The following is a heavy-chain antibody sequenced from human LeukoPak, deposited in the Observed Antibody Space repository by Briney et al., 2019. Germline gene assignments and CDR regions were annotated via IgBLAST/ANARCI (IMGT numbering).Heavy chain of an antibody. Sequence: GGSLRLSCAASGFTFSDAWMSWVRQAPGKGLECIGRIERKSDGETTDYAAPVKGRFTISRDDSKNTMCLQMNNLETEDTGVYFCTGSPWGGAFDIWGRGTLVTVSS. V-gene: IGHV3-15*04. J-gene: IGHJ3*02. D-gene: IGHD3-10*01. CDR2: IERKSDGETT. CDR1: GFTFSDAW. CDR3: TGSPWGGAFDI.